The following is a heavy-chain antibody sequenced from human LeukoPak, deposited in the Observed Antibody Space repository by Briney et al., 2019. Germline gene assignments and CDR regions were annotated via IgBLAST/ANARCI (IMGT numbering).Heavy chain of an antibody. D-gene: IGHD7-27*01. CDR2: IISNGDST. J-gene: IGHJ2*01. CDR1: GFTFGDFA. CDR3: AKSKDWGSLGYWYLDL. V-gene: IGHV3-23*01. Sequence: PGGSLRLSCAASGFTFGDFAMNWVRRAPGKGLEWVSGIISNGDSTYYTDSVKGRFTVSRDNSKNTLYLQMNSLRAEDTAVYYCAKSKDWGSLGYWYLDLWGRGTLVIVSS.